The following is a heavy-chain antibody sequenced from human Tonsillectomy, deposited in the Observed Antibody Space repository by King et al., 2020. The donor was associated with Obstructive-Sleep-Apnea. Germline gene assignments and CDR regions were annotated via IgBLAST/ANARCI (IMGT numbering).Heavy chain of an antibody. J-gene: IGHJ3*01. V-gene: IGHV3-74*01. CDR1: GFSFNYHW. CDR2: IETDGSTA. Sequence: VQLVESGGGLIQPGGSLKLSCAASGFSFNYHWMHWVRQAPGKGLVWVSQIETDGSTATYADSVGVRFTISRDNAKNTLYLQMNTLRTEDTAAYFCARGGASSFDLWGRGTMVTVSS. D-gene: IGHD1-26*01. CDR3: ARGGASSFDL.